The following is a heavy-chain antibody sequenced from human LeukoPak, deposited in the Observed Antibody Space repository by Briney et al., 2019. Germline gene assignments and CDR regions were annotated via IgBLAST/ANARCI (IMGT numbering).Heavy chain of an antibody. J-gene: IGHJ5*02. CDR3: ARVVRSSSWSGDWFDP. Sequence: ASVKVSCKASGYTFTSYGISWVRQAPGQGLEWMGWISAYNGNTNYAQKLQGRVTMTTDTSTSAAYMELRSLRSDDTAVYYCARVVRSSSWSGDWFDPWGKGTLVTVSS. CDR1: GYTFTSYG. V-gene: IGHV1-18*01. CDR2: ISAYNGNT. D-gene: IGHD6-13*01.